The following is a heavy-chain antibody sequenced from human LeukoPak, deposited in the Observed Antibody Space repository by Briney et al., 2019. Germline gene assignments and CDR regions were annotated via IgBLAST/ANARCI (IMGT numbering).Heavy chain of an antibody. D-gene: IGHD3-3*01. J-gene: IGHJ6*03. V-gene: IGHV4-34*01. Sequence: SETLSLTCAVYGGSFSGYYWSWIRQPPGKGLEWIGEINHSGSTNYNPSLKSRVTISVDTSKNQFSLKLSSVTAADTAVYYCARHRDRDFWSGYNPRRYMDVWGKGTTVTVSS. CDR3: ARHRDRDFWSGYNPRRYMDV. CDR1: GGSFSGYY. CDR2: INHSGST.